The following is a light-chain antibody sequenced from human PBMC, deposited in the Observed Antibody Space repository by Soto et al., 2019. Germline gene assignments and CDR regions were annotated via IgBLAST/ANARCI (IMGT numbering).Light chain of an antibody. CDR1: QDISNY. Sequence: DIQMTQSPSSLSASVGDRVTITCQASQDISNYFNWYQQKPGKAPKLLIYDASNLETGVPSRFSGSGSGTDFTFTISSLQPEDIATYYCQPYGNIPYTFGPGTKVDIK. V-gene: IGKV1-33*01. CDR3: QPYGNIPYT. CDR2: DAS. J-gene: IGKJ3*01.